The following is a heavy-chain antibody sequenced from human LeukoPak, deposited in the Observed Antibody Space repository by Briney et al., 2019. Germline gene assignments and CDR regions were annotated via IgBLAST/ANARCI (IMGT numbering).Heavy chain of an antibody. J-gene: IGHJ6*02. V-gene: IGHV3-7*03. D-gene: IGHD3-16*01. CDR3: ARGGCLDV. CDR2: INHNGNVN. Sequence: GGSLRLSCAASGFSFSDYAMTWVRQAPGKGLEWVASINHNGNVNYYVDSVKGRFTISRDNAKNSLYLQMSNLGAEDTAVYFCARGGCLDVWGQGATVTVSS. CDR1: GFSFSDYA.